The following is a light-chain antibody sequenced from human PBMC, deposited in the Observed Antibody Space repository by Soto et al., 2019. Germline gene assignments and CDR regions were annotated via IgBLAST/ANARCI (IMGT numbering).Light chain of an antibody. CDR3: QSYDSSRDVV. CDR2: GNS. J-gene: IGLJ2*01. CDR1: SSNIGAGYD. Sequence: QSVLTQPPSVSGTPGQRVTISCTGSSSNIGAGYDVHWYQQLPGTAPKLLIYGNSNRPSGVPDRFSGSKSRTSASLAITGLQAEDEADYYCQSYDSSRDVVFGGGTKLTVL. V-gene: IGLV1-40*01.